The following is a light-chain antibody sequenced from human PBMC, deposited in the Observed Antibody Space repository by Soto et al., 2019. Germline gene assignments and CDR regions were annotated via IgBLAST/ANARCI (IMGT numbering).Light chain of an antibody. V-gene: IGLV1-44*01. J-gene: IGLJ2*01. CDR3: QSYDSSLSAHVV. CDR2: SNN. CDR1: SSNIGSNT. Sequence: QSVLTQPPSASGTPGQRVTISCSGSSSNIGSNTVNWYQQLPGTAPKLLIYSNNQRPSGVPDRFSGSKSGTSASLAISGLQSEDEADYYCQSYDSSLSAHVVFGGGTQLTVL.